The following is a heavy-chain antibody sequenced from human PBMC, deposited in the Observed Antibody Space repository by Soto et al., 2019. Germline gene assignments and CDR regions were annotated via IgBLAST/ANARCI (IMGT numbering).Heavy chain of an antibody. J-gene: IGHJ4*02. V-gene: IGHV4-30-4*01. CDR3: ATMGTPVTGLYYFDY. CDR2: ISYSGTT. Sequence: QVQLQESGPGLVKPSQTLSLTCTVSGGSISSGNYYWSWIRQPPGKGLEWIGFISYSGTTHYSASLRSRVSISVDTSKNLFSLDVSSVTAADTAVYYCATMGTPVTGLYYFDYWGQGTLVTVSS. CDR1: GGSISSGNYY. D-gene: IGHD4-17*01.